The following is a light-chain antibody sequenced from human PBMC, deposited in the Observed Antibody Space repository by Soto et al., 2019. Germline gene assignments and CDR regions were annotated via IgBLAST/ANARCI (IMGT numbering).Light chain of an antibody. V-gene: IGKV1-5*03. CDR3: QHLRT. Sequence: DIQMTQSPSTLSASVGDRVTFTCRASQNIDNWLAWYQQKSGKAPQILIYKASNLESGVPSRFSGSGAGTEFTLTISGLQPDDSATYYCQHLRTFGQGTKVEIK. J-gene: IGKJ1*01. CDR1: QNIDNW. CDR2: KAS.